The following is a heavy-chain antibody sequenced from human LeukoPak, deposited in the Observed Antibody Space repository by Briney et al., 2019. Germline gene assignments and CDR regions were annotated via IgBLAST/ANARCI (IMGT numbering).Heavy chain of an antibody. D-gene: IGHD3-22*01. J-gene: IGHJ4*02. CDR3: ARVDYYDSSGYYPLDY. Sequence: SETLSLTCTVSGGSISSTTYYWSWIRQPPGKGLEWIGYIYYSGSTNYNPSLKSRVTISVDTSKNQFSLKLSSVTAADTAVYYCARVDYYDSSGYYPLDYWGQGTLVTVSS. CDR1: GGSISSTTYY. V-gene: IGHV4-61*01. CDR2: IYYSGST.